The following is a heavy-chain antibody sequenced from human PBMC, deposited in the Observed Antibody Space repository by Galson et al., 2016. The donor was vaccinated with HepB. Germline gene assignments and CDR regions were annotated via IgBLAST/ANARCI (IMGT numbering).Heavy chain of an antibody. CDR2: ISYLGISQ. D-gene: IGHD1-14*01. Sequence: SLRLSCAASGFTFTNYAMSWVRQAPGKGLEWVSVISYLGISQDYADSVKGRFTISRDDSKNTLYLQLNGLRPEDTAVYYCARAGGTTSIFAFDLWGRGTLVTVSS. J-gene: IGHJ3*01. V-gene: IGHV3-30*03. CDR1: GFTFTNYA. CDR3: ARAGGTTSIFAFDL.